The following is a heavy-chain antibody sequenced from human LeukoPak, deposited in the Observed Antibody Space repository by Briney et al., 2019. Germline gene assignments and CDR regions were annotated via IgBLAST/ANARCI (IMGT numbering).Heavy chain of an antibody. J-gene: IGHJ3*02. V-gene: IGHV3-11*01. Sequence: GGSLRLSCAASGFTFSDYYMSWIRQAPGKGLEWVSYISSSGSTIYYADSVKGRFAISRDNSKNTLYLQMNSLRAEDTAVYYCVQEGPRGLAFDIWGQGTKVTVSS. CDR3: VQEGPRGLAFDI. CDR2: ISSSGSTI. CDR1: GFTFSDYY.